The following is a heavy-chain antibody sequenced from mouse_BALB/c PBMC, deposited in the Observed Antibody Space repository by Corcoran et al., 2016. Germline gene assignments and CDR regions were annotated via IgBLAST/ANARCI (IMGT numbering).Heavy chain of an antibody. CDR3: ARGHGNSLYYPMDY. D-gene: IGHD2-1*01. Sequence: QIQLVQSGPELKKPGETVRISCKASGYTFTTAGMQWVQKMPGKGLKWIGWINTHSGVPKYAEDFKGRFAFSLETSASTAYLQISNLKNEDTATYFCARGHGNSLYYPMDYWGQGTSVTVSS. V-gene: IGHV9-4*02. CDR2: INTHSGVP. CDR1: GYTFTTAG. J-gene: IGHJ4*01.